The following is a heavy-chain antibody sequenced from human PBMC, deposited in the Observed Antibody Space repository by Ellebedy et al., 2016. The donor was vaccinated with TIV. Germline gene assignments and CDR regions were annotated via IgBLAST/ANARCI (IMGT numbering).Heavy chain of an antibody. CDR2: ISSDGSST. J-gene: IGHJ4*02. D-gene: IGHD1-1*01. Sequence: GESLKISCAASGFTFSSYWMHWVRQAPGKGLVWVSRISSDGSSTNYADSVKGRFTISRDNAKNTVYLQMNSLRDEDTAIYYCTSGVATTLFWGQGTLVTVSS. CDR3: TSGVATTLF. CDR1: GFTFSSYW. V-gene: IGHV3-74*01.